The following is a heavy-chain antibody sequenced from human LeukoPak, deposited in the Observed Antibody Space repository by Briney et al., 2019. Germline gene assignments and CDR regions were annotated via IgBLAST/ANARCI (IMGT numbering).Heavy chain of an antibody. CDR2: IYYSGST. V-gene: IGHV4-59*01. J-gene: IGHJ5*02. CDR1: GGSISSYY. D-gene: IGHD2-21*02. CDR3: AREEYGADCYSGFDH. Sequence: SETLSLTCIVYGGSISSYYWSWIRQPPGEGLEWIGYIYYSGSTNYNPSLKSRVTISEDTSKNQFSLELSSVTAADTAIYYCAREEYGADCYSGFDHWGQGTLVTVSS.